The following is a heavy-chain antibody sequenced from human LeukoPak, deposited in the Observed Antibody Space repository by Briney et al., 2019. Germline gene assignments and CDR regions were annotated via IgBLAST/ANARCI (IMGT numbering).Heavy chain of an antibody. CDR2: IYYSGST. CDR3: ARAPYYYDSSGYLFDY. Sequence: PSETLSLTCTVSGGSISSGDYYWSWIRQPPGKGLEWIGYIYYSGSTYYNPSLKSRVTISVDRSKNQFSLKLSSVAAADTAVYYCARAPYYYDSSGYLFDYWGQGTLVTVSS. V-gene: IGHV4-30-4*01. D-gene: IGHD3-22*01. J-gene: IGHJ4*02. CDR1: GGSISSGDYY.